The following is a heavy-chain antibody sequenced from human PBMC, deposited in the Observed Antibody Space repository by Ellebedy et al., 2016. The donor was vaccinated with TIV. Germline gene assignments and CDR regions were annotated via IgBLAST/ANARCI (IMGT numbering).Heavy chain of an antibody. CDR3: ARDGGSYSDFDY. J-gene: IGHJ4*02. Sequence: AASVKVSCKASGYTFTGYYMHWVRQAPGQGLEWIRWINPNSGGTNYAQKFQGWVTMTRDTSISTAYMELSRLRSDDTAVYYCARDGGSYSDFDYWGQGTLVTVSS. CDR2: INPNSGGT. CDR1: GYTFTGYY. D-gene: IGHD1-26*01. V-gene: IGHV1-2*04.